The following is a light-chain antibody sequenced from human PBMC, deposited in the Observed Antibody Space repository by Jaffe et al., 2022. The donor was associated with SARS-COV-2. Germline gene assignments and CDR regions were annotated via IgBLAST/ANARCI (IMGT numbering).Light chain of an antibody. CDR1: RSNIGTNT. CDR2: NNN. Sequence: QSVLTQPPSASGTPGQRVTISCSGSRSNIGTNTVNWYQQFPGTAPKLLIYNNNQRPSGVPDRFSGSKSGTSASLAISGLQSEDEADYYCAAWDDSLILVFGGGTKLTVL. CDR3: AAWDDSLILV. V-gene: IGLV1-44*01. J-gene: IGLJ2*01.